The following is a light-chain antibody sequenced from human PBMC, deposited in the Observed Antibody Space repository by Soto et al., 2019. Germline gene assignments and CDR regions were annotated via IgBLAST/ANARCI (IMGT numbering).Light chain of an antibody. J-gene: IGLJ1*01. Sequence: QSVLTQPPSVSGAPGQRVTISCTGSSSNIGAGFDVHWYQQLPGTAPKLLIYGNSNRPSGVPDRFSVSKSGTSASLAITGLQAEDGADYYCQSYDSSLSGYVFGTGTKLTVL. CDR3: QSYDSSLSGYV. V-gene: IGLV1-40*01. CDR2: GNS. CDR1: SSNIGAGFD.